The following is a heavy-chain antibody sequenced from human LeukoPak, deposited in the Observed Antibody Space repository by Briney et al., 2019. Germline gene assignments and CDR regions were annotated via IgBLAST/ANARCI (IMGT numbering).Heavy chain of an antibody. CDR1: GYTFTSYG. CDR3: ARGLYDFWSGYIFDY. D-gene: IGHD3-3*01. CDR2: ISAYNGNT. V-gene: IGHV1-18*01. Sequence: ASVKVSCKASGYTFTSYGISWVRQAPGQGLEWMGWISAYNGNTNYAQELQGRVTMTTDTSTSTAYMELRSLRSDDTAVYYCARGLYDFWSGYIFDYWGQGTLVTVSS. J-gene: IGHJ4*02.